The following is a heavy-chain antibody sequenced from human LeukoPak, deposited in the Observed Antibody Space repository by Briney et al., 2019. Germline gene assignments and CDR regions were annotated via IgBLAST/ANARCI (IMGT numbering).Heavy chain of an antibody. D-gene: IGHD6-6*01. CDR1: GYDFINYG. Sequence: ASVKVSCKASGYDFINYGISWVRQAPGQGLEWMGWRSIYNGNTDYKLQGRVTMTTDTSTNTAYMEVRSLRSDDTAVYYCARGGTFPSSSSSREYYLDYWGQGTLVTVSS. CDR3: ARGGTFPSSSSSREYYLDY. J-gene: IGHJ4*02. V-gene: IGHV1-18*01. CDR2: RSIYNGNT.